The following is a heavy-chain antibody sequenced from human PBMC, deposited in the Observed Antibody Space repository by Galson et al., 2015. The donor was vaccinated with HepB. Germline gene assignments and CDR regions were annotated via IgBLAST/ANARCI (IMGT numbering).Heavy chain of an antibody. CDR3: ARDEAVVVVTATLGY. CDR2: TSGSGATT. V-gene: IGHV3-23*01. D-gene: IGHD2-21*02. Sequence: SLRLSCAASGFTFSNYGMNWVRQAPGKGLEWVSTISGSGLEWVSTTSGSGATTYFADSVKGRFTISRDNSNNTLYLQMNSLRAEDTAVYYCARDEAVVVVTATLGYWGQGTLVTVSS. J-gene: IGHJ4*02. CDR1: GFTFSNYG.